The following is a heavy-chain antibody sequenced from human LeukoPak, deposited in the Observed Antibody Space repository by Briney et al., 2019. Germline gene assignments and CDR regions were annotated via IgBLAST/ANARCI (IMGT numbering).Heavy chain of an antibody. CDR1: GGTFSSYA. CDR2: IIPIFGTA. Sequence: SVKVSRKASGGTFSSYAISWVRQAPGQGLEWMGRIIPIFGTANYAQKFQGRVTITTDESTSTAYMELSSLRSEDTAVYYCARESGYYGSGSYSHWGQGTLVTVSS. V-gene: IGHV1-69*05. CDR3: ARESGYYGSGSYSH. D-gene: IGHD3-10*01. J-gene: IGHJ4*02.